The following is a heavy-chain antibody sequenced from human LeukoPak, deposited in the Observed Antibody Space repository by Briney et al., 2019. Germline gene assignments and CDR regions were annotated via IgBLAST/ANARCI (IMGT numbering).Heavy chain of an antibody. V-gene: IGHV1-8*01. J-gene: IGHJ5*02. CDR1: GYTFTIYE. Sequence: GDSVKVSCKASGYTFTIYEFNWVRQAPEQGLEWLGYISPDTGNTGYAQKFQGRVTMTRDTSISTAYMELSSLTSEDTAVYYCARGPRFDPWGQGTLVTVSS. CDR2: ISPDTGNT. CDR3: ARGPRFDP.